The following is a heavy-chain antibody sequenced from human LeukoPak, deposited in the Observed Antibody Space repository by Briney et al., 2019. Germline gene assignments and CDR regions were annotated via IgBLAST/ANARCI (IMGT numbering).Heavy chain of an antibody. V-gene: IGHV1-46*03. CDR1: GYTFTSYY. D-gene: IGHD2-2*01. Sequence: AXVKVSCKASGYTFTSYYMHWVRQAPGQGLEGMGVINPSGGSTIYAQKFEGRVTMNRDKSKRTVYMEVSSLRSEDTAVYYCARVYCSSTSCLNWFDPWGQGTLVTVSS. J-gene: IGHJ5*02. CDR3: ARVYCSSTSCLNWFDP. CDR2: INPSGGST.